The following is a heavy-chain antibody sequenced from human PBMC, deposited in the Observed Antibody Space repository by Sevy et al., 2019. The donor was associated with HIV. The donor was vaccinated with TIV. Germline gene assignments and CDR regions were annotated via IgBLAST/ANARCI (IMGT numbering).Heavy chain of an antibody. CDR1: GGSISAGNYY. J-gene: IGHJ3*02. Sequence: SETLSLTCTVSGGSISAGNYYWSWIRQHPGKGLEWIGYIYYTGSTSYNPSLKSRVTISEGTSKNQSSLRLNSVTAADTAVYYGARDRGWNDHSSGYQVDAFNIWGQGTKVTVSS. CDR3: ARDRGWNDHSSGYQVDAFNI. V-gene: IGHV4-31*03. D-gene: IGHD3-22*01. CDR2: IYYTGST.